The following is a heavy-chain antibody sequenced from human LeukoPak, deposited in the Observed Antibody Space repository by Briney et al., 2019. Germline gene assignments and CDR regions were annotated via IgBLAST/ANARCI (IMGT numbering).Heavy chain of an antibody. CDR3: VSDLCGGDDQ. Sequence: PGGSLRLSCAASGFTFNSYWMQWVRQAPGEGLVWVSRIDEDGKTIDYADSVKGRFTISRDNAKDTLYLQMSSLRDEDTAVYYCVSDLCGGDDQWGRGTLVTVSS. J-gene: IGHJ5*02. CDR2: IDEDGKTI. D-gene: IGHD3-3*01. V-gene: IGHV3-74*01. CDR1: GFTFNSYW.